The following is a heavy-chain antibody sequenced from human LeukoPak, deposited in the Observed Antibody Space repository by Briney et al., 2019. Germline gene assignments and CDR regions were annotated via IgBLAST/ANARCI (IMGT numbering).Heavy chain of an antibody. CDR1: GGSISNYY. J-gene: IGHJ3*02. V-gene: IGHV4-59*01. CDR2: IYSSGST. Sequence: SETLSLTCTVSGGSISNYYWNWIRQPPGKGLEWIGYIYSSGSTYFNPSLTSRVTISVDTSKNQFSLNLTSVTAADTAVYYCARADYGGNSAAFNIWGQGTMVTVSS. CDR3: ARADYGGNSAAFNI. D-gene: IGHD4-23*01.